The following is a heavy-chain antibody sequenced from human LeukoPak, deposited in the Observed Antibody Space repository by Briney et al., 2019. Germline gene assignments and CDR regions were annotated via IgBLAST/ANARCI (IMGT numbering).Heavy chain of an antibody. CDR3: ARVTEDLPFDY. J-gene: IGHJ4*02. CDR2: IYHSGST. Sequence: PSQTLSLTCTVSGGSISSGGYYWSWIRQPPGKGLEWIGYIYHSGSTYYNPSLKSRVTISVDRSKNQFSLKLSSVTAADTAVYYCARVTEDLPFDYWGQGTLVTVSS. D-gene: IGHD2-21*02. V-gene: IGHV4-30-2*01. CDR1: GGSISSGGYY.